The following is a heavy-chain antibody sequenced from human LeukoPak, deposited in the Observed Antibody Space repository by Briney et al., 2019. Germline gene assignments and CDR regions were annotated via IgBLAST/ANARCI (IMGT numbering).Heavy chain of an antibody. CDR3: ARGGYYDSSGPHAFDI. CDR1: GGTFSSYA. Sequence: GASVKVSCKASGGTFSSYAISWVRQAPGQGLEWMGGIIPIFGTANYAQKFQGRVTITADESTSTAYMELSSLRSEDTAVYYCARGGYYDSSGPHAFDIWGQGTMVNLSS. CDR2: IIPIFGTA. D-gene: IGHD3-22*01. J-gene: IGHJ3*02. V-gene: IGHV1-69*13.